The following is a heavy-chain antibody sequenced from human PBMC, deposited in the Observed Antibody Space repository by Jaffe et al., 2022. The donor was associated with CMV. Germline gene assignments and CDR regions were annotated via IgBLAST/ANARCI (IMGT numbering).Heavy chain of an antibody. V-gene: IGHV4-39*01. J-gene: IGHJ5*02. CDR3: ARRYWVATIAVGGWFDP. CDR1: GGSISSSSYY. Sequence: QLQLQESGPGLVKPSETLSLTCTVSGGSISSSSYYWGWIRQPPGKGLEWIGSIYYSGSTYYNPSLKSRVTISVDTSKNQFSLKLSSVTAADTAVYYCARRYWVATIAVGGWFDPWGQGTLVTVSS. CDR2: IYYSGST. D-gene: IGHD5-12*01.